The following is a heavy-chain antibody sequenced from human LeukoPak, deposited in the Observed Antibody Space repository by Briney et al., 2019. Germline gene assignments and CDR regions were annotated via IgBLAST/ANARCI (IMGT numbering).Heavy chain of an antibody. Sequence: GGSLRLSCAASGFTFSSYWMSWVRQAPGKGLEWVANIKQDGSEKYYVDSVKGRFTISRDNAKNSLYLQMNSLRAEDTAVYYCARTGSSVHFDYWGQGTLVTVSP. V-gene: IGHV3-7*01. D-gene: IGHD2-15*01. CDR1: GFTFSSYW. CDR2: IKQDGSEK. CDR3: ARTGSSVHFDY. J-gene: IGHJ4*02.